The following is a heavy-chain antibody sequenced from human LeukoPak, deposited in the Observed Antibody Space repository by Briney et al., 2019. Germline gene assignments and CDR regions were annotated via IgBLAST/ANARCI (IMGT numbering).Heavy chain of an antibody. Sequence: PGGSLRLSCAASGFTFSSYWMSWVRQAPGKGLEWVANIKQDGSEKYYVDSVKGRFTISRDNAKNSLYLQMNSLRAEDTAVYYCARDQYYDFWSGLDYWGQGTLVTVSS. CDR3: ARDQYYDFWSGLDY. D-gene: IGHD3-3*01. CDR2: IKQDGSEK. J-gene: IGHJ4*02. CDR1: GFTFSSYW. V-gene: IGHV3-7*01.